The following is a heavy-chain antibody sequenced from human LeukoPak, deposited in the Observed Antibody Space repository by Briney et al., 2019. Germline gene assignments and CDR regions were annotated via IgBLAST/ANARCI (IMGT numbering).Heavy chain of an antibody. D-gene: IGHD6-19*01. CDR1: EFTFSSYA. Sequence: GGSLRLSCAASEFTFSSYAMHWVRQAPGKGLEWVAVISTDGNNEYYANSVKGRFTISRDNSKNTVYLQMTSLRTEDTAVYYCAKDQIGWAPGYVSGPLDQWGQGTLVTVSS. J-gene: IGHJ4*02. V-gene: IGHV3-30*18. CDR3: AKDQIGWAPGYVSGPLDQ. CDR2: ISTDGNNE.